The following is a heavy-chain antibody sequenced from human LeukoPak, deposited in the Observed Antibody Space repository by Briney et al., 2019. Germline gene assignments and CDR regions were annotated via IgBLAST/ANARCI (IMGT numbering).Heavy chain of an antibody. CDR2: INSDGSST. Sequence: PGGSLRLSCAASGFTFSSYWMHWVRHAPGKGLVWVSRINSDGSSTSYADSVKGRFTISRDNAKNTLYLQMNSLRPEDTAVYYCARVRSSGWSYFDYWGQGTLVTVSS. D-gene: IGHD6-19*01. CDR3: ARVRSSGWSYFDY. CDR1: GFTFSSYW. V-gene: IGHV3-74*01. J-gene: IGHJ4*02.